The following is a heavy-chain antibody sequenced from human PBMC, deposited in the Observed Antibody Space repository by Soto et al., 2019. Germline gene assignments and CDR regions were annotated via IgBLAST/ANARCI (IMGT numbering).Heavy chain of an antibody. D-gene: IGHD3-16*02. J-gene: IGHJ3*02. V-gene: IGHV2-5*02. Sequence: QITLKESGPTLVKPTQTLTLTCTFSEFSLTTTGVGVGWIRQPPGKALEWLTVIYWDGDRRYSPSLKSRLTVAKDTSKNQVVLTMSNMDPVDTATYYCAHLMITYGGAIGDEAFDIWGQGTMVTVSS. CDR1: EFSLTTTGVG. CDR3: AHLMITYGGAIGDEAFDI. CDR2: IYWDGDR.